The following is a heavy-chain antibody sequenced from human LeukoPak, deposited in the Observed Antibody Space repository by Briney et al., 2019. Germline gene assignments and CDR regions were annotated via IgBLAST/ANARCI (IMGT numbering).Heavy chain of an antibody. V-gene: IGHV3-23*01. CDR2: ISGSGGRT. CDR3: AKEMESDIIVTIPSGMFDY. Sequence: GGSRRLSCETAGFTFSSYVMHWVRQAPGKGLEWVSAISGSGGRTYYADSVKGRFTISRDNSKNTLYLQLNGLRAEDTAVYYCAKEMESDIIVTIPSGMFDYWGRGTLVTVSS. CDR1: GFTFSSYV. D-gene: IGHD2-2*01. J-gene: IGHJ4*02.